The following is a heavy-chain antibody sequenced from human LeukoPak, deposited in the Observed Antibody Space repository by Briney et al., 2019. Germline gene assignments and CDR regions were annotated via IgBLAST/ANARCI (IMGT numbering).Heavy chain of an antibody. J-gene: IGHJ6*02. Sequence: ASLKVSCKASGGTFSSYAISWVRQPPGQGLEWMGGIIPIFGTANYAQKFQGRVTITADESTSTAYMELSSLRSEDTAVYYCARHYYDSSGYPNYYYYYYGMDVWGQGTTVTVSS. CDR1: GGTFSSYA. CDR2: IIPIFGTA. V-gene: IGHV1-69*13. CDR3: ARHYYDSSGYPNYYYYYYGMDV. D-gene: IGHD3-22*01.